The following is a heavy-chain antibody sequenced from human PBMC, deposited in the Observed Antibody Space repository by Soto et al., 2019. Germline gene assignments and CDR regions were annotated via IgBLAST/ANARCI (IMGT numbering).Heavy chain of an antibody. D-gene: IGHD3-3*01. CDR3: ARDYAQEFWVVYCFAY. Sequence: QVQLVQSGAEVKKPGASVKVSCEASGYTFTNYGISWVRQAPGQGLEWMGWISAYNGNTNYAQNLQGRVTMTTDTSRSKAYMGLGSRRSDDTAVYYCARDYAQEFWVVYCFAYWAQGTLATVPS. J-gene: IGHJ4*02. CDR1: GYTFTNYG. V-gene: IGHV1-18*01. CDR2: ISAYNGNT.